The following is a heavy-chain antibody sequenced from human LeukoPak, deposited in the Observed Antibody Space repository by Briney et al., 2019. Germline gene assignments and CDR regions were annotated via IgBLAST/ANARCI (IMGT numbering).Heavy chain of an antibody. CDR3: ASLGDYYGSGSYAPFDY. J-gene: IGHJ4*02. V-gene: IGHV1-2*02. CDR2: INPNTGGT. D-gene: IGHD3-10*01. CDR1: GYTFTAYY. Sequence: ASVKVSCEASGYTFTAYYMHWVRQAPGQGLEWMGWINPNTGGTSYAQKFQGRVTMTRDTSISTAYMELSRLRSDDTAVYYCASLGDYYGSGSYAPFDYWGQGTLVTVSS.